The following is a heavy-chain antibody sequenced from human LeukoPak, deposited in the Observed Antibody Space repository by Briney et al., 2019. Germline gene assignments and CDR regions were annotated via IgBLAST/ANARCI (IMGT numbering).Heavy chain of an antibody. J-gene: IGHJ1*01. V-gene: IGHV1-2*02. CDR1: GYTFTGYY. CDR3: ARDDCSGGSCYEYFQH. CDR2: INPNSGGT. D-gene: IGHD2-15*01. Sequence: ASVTVSCKASGYTFTGYYMHWVRQAPGQGLEWMGWINPNSGGTNYAQKFQGRVTMTRDTSISTAYMELSRLRSDDTAVYYCARDDCSGGSCYEYFQHWGQGTLVTVSS.